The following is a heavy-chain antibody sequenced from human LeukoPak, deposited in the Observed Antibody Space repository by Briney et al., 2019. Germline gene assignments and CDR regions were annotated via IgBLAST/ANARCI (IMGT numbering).Heavy chain of an antibody. CDR3: ARISLSGFWSTLNAFDI. CDR1: GYTFKNYG. J-gene: IGHJ3*02. D-gene: IGHD5-12*01. CDR2: ISAYNGNT. V-gene: IGHV1-18*01. Sequence: ASVKVSCKASGYTFKNYGTSWVRQAPGQGLEWMGWISAYNGNTNYAQKFQGRVTMTTDTSTDTAYVEVRSLRSDDTALYYCARISLSGFWSTLNAFDIWGQGTMVTVSP.